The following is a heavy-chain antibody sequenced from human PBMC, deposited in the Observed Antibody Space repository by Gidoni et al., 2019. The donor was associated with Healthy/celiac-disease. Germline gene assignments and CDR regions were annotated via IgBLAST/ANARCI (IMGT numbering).Heavy chain of an antibody. V-gene: IGHV3-23*01. CDR1: GFTFSSYA. CDR3: AKGSPGRRLSSPYLWFDP. Sequence: EVQLLESGGGLVQPGGSLRLSCAASGFTFSSYAMSWVRQAPGKGLEWVSAISGSGGSTYYEDSVKGRFTISRDNSKNTLYLQMNSLRAEDTAVYYCAKGSPGRRLSSPYLWFDPWGQGTLVTVSS. J-gene: IGHJ5*02. CDR2: ISGSGGST. D-gene: IGHD3-16*02.